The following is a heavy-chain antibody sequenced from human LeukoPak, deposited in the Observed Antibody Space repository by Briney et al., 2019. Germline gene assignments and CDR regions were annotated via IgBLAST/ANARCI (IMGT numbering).Heavy chain of an antibody. D-gene: IGHD3-10*01. CDR3: ARVLLGFGDLTSFDY. Sequence: PSETLSLTCTVSGGSISSYYWSWIRQPPGKGLEWIGEINHSGSTNYNPSLKSRVTISVDTSKNQFSLKLSSVTAADTAVYYCARVLLGFGDLTSFDYWGQGTLVTVSS. CDR2: INHSGST. J-gene: IGHJ4*02. V-gene: IGHV4-59*12. CDR1: GGSISSYY.